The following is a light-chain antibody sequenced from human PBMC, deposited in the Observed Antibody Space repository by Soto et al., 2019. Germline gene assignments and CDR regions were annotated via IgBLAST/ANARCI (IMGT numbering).Light chain of an antibody. Sequence: QSALTQPASVSGSPGQSITISCAGTSSDVAGYNYFAWYQQHPGKAPKLIIFEVSNRPSGVSTRFSGSKSGNTASLSISGLQAEDEADYYCSSYTTGSFYVFGTGTKVTVL. J-gene: IGLJ1*01. CDR2: EVS. CDR1: SSDVAGYNY. CDR3: SSYTTGSFYV. V-gene: IGLV2-14*01.